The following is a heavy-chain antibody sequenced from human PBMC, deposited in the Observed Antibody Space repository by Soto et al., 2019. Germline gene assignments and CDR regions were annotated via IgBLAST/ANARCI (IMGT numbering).Heavy chain of an antibody. Sequence: QVQLIQSAPEVKSPGASVRVSCRASGYTFTSYGLNWVRRAPGQGLEWMGRIASHDGSKVSAQSFQGRLTLTRDTFTNTAYLELGALTSDDTGLYFCWSNDCDDSTNFWGQGTLVTVSS. V-gene: IGHV1-18*04. D-gene: IGHD3-22*01. J-gene: IGHJ4*02. CDR1: GYTFTSYG. CDR3: WSNDCDDSTNF. CDR2: IASHDGSK.